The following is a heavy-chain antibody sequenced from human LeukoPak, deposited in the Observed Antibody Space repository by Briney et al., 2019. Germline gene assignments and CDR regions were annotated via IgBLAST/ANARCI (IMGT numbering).Heavy chain of an antibody. J-gene: IGHJ4*02. Sequence: GGSLRLSCAASGFTFSSYGMHWVRQAPGKGLEWVAFIRYDGSNKYYADSVKGRFTISRDNSKNTLYLQLNSLRAEDTAVYYCAKDLQGIVVVPAAPLEYWGQGTLVTVSS. CDR1: GFTFSSYG. CDR3: AKDLQGIVVVPAAPLEY. V-gene: IGHV3-30*02. CDR2: IRYDGSNK. D-gene: IGHD2-2*01.